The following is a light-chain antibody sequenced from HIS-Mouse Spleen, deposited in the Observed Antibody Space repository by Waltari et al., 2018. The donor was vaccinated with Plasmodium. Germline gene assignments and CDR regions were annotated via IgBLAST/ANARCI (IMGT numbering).Light chain of an antibody. CDR2: NVS. CDR3: SSYTSSSTLV. Sequence: QSALTQPASVSGSPVQSITISCPGTSSDVGGYNYVSWYQPHPGKAPKLMIYNVSNRPSGVSNRFSGSKSGNTASLTISGLQAEDEADYYCSSYTSSSTLVFGGGTKLTVL. V-gene: IGLV2-14*03. J-gene: IGLJ2*01. CDR1: SSDVGGYNY.